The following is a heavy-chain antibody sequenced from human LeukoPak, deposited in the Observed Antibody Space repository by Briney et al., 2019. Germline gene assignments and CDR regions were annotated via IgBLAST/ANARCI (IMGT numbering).Heavy chain of an antibody. Sequence: PSETLSLTCTVSGGSISSFSWSWIRQPPGEGLEWVGYIHYSGSTNHNPSLKSRVTISVDTSKNQFSLKLSSVTAADTAVYYCARASGRGGSWYFVDYWGQGTLVTVSS. CDR2: IHYSGST. CDR1: GGSISSFS. CDR3: ARASGRGGSWYFVDY. V-gene: IGHV4-59*12. D-gene: IGHD6-13*01. J-gene: IGHJ4*02.